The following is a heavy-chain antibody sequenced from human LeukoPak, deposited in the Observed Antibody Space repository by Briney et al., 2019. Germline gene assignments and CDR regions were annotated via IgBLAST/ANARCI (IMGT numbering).Heavy chain of an antibody. J-gene: IGHJ6*03. CDR1: GGSITSNSYY. Sequence: SETLSLTCTVSGGSITSNSYYWGWIRQPPGKGLEWIGSITYSGSTYYNPSLKRRVTISIDTSKNQVSLKLSSVTAADTAVYFCARGRVSSSTWYSTYYYFFYMDFWGKGTTVTVSS. CDR2: ITYSGST. CDR3: ARGRVSSSTWYSTYYYFFYMDF. D-gene: IGHD4-11*01. V-gene: IGHV4-39*07.